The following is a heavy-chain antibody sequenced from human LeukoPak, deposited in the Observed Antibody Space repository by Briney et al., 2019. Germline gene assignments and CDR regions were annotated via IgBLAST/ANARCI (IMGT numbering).Heavy chain of an antibody. CDR3: ARAGGYSGYETYDY. V-gene: IGHV1-24*01. CDR1: GYTLTELS. D-gene: IGHD5-12*01. Sequence: ASVKVSCKVSGYTLTELSMHWVRQAPGKGLEWMGGFDPEDGETIYAQKFQGRVTMTRGTSTSTVYMELSSLRSGDTAVYYCARAGGYSGYETYDYWGQGTLATVSS. CDR2: FDPEDGET. J-gene: IGHJ4*02.